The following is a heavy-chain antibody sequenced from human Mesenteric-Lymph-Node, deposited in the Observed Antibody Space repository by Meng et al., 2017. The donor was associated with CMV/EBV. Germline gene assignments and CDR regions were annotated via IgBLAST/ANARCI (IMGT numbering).Heavy chain of an antibody. J-gene: IGHJ4*02. CDR3: ATLDTAMVSIDY. CDR1: GGSISSSSYY. V-gene: IGHV4-39*07. D-gene: IGHD5-18*01. Sequence: SETLSLTCTVSGGSISSSSYYWGWIRQPPGKGLEWIGSIYYSGSTYYNPSLKSRVTISVDTSKNQFSLMLSSVTAADTAVYDCATLDTAMVSIDYWGQGTLVTVSS. CDR2: IYYSGST.